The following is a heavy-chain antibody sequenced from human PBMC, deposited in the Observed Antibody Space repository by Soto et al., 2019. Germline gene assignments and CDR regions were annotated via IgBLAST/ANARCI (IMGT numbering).Heavy chain of an antibody. CDR1: GFVFRNYA. D-gene: IGHD2-21*02. Sequence: PGGSLRLSCVAYGFVFRNYAMQWVRLAPGKGPQWVASISYDESNKNYGDSVRGRFTISRDNAKNTLYLQTNTLRDDDTAIYYCSKSDPGDCGRDCSSGHIDYWGQGIVVTVSS. CDR2: ISYDESNK. J-gene: IGHJ4*02. CDR3: SKSDPGDCGRDCSSGHIDY. V-gene: IGHV3-30*02.